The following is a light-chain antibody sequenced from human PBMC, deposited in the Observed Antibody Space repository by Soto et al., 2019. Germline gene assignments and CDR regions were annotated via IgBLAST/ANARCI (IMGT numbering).Light chain of an antibody. V-gene: IGLV2-11*01. CDR3: CSYAATNTFV. CDR2: DVN. CDR1: NSDIGDYSY. Sequence: SVLTQPRSVSGYPGQSVTVSCTGSNSDIGDYSYVSWYQKHPDKAPRLMIFDVNKRPSGVPERFSGSKSGNTASLTISGLQAEDEADYYCCSYAATNTFVFGTGTKVTAL. J-gene: IGLJ1*01.